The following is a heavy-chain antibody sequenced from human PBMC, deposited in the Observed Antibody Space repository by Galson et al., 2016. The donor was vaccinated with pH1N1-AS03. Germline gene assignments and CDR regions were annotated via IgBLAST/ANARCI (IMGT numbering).Heavy chain of an antibody. D-gene: IGHD1-26*01. CDR2: ISYDGSNK. CDR3: AKDPASGEVWDILGALNWFDP. V-gene: IGHV3-30*18. CDR1: GFTFSSYG. Sequence: LRLSCAASGFTFSSYGMHRVRQAPGKGLEWVAVISYDGSNKYYADSVKGRFTISRDNSKNTLYLQMNSLRAEDTAVYYCAKDPASGEVWDILGALNWFDPWGQGTLVTVSS. J-gene: IGHJ5*02.